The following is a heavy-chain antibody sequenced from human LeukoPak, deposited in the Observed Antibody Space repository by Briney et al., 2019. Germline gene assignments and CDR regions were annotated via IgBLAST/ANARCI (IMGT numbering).Heavy chain of an antibody. V-gene: IGHV4-39*07. D-gene: IGHD3-22*01. CDR2: IYYSGST. CDR3: ARLHDSSEGYYFDY. Sequence: PSETLSLTCTVSGGSISSSSYYWGWIRQPPGKGLEWIGSIYYSGSTNYNPSLKSRVTISVDTSKNQFSLKLSSVTAADTAVYYCARLHDSSEGYYFDYWGQGTLVTVSS. CDR1: GGSISSSSYY. J-gene: IGHJ4*02.